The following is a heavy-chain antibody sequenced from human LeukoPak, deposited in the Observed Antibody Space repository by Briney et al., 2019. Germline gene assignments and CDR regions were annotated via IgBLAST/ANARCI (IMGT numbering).Heavy chain of an antibody. CDR3: AKDRSGGGDYYFGMDV. J-gene: IGHJ6*02. Sequence: GGSLRLSCAASGLTFSSYAMSWVRQAPGKGLEWVSSISGSGGSTYYADSVKSRFTISRDNSQNTLYLQMNSLRAEDTAVYYCAKDRSGGGDYYFGMDVWGPGTTVTVSS. V-gene: IGHV3-23*01. CDR1: GLTFSSYA. D-gene: IGHD6-19*01. CDR2: ISGSGGST.